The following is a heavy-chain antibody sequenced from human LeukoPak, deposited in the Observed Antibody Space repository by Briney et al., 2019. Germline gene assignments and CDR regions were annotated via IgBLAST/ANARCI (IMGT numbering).Heavy chain of an antibody. J-gene: IGHJ4*02. CDR2: ISSRSSYI. CDR3: ARVSDGGGSPYVFDY. D-gene: IGHD2-15*01. CDR1: GFSFSSYS. Sequence: PGGSLRLSCVVSGFSFSSYSMNWVRQAPGKGLEWVSSISSRSSYINYADSVKGRFTISRDNAKNSLYLQMNSLRAEDTAVYYCARVSDGGGSPYVFDYWGQGTLVTVSS. V-gene: IGHV3-21*01.